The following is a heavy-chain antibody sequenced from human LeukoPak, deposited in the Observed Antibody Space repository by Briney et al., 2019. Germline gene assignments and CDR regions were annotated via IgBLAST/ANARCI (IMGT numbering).Heavy chain of an antibody. J-gene: IGHJ4*02. Sequence: ASVKVSCKASGYIFSSNDINWVRQAAGQGLEWMGWMNPNSGDTGYTEKFQGRVAMTRSTSITTAYMELSSLRSEDRAVYYCARGPFGSGSFLDYWGQGTLVTVSS. CDR3: ARGPFGSGSFLDY. V-gene: IGHV1-8*01. CDR2: MNPNSGDT. CDR1: GYIFSSND. D-gene: IGHD3-10*01.